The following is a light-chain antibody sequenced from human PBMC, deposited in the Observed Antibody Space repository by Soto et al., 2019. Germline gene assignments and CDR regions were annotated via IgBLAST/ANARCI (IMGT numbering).Light chain of an antibody. Sequence: VLTQSPGNMSMSPGERTPLSCRARQSVGSNLAWYQQKPGQAPRLLIYASSNRATGIPDRFSGSASGTDFTLTINRLEPEDFAVYYCLLYGISPHFGQATRLEI. J-gene: IGKJ5*01. CDR3: LLYGISPH. CDR2: ASS. V-gene: IGKV3-20*01. CDR1: QSVGSN.